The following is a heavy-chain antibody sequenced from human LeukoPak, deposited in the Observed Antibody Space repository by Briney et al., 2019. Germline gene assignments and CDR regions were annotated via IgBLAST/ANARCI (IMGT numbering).Heavy chain of an antibody. D-gene: IGHD4-17*01. Sequence: KSGGSLRLSCAASGFTCSSYSMNWVRQAPGKGLAWVSSISSSSSNIYYAASVKGRFTISRDNAKNPLYLQLTSLRAEDTAVYYCARAYGDYAPDYWGQGTLVTVSS. CDR1: GFTCSSYS. CDR3: ARAYGDYAPDY. CDR2: ISSSSSNI. J-gene: IGHJ4*02. V-gene: IGHV3-21*01.